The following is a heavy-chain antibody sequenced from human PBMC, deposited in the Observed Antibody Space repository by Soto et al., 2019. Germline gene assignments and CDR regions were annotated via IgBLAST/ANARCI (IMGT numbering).Heavy chain of an antibody. CDR1: VFTFRSYG. V-gene: IGHV3-30*18. CDR3: AKDRIWNDALYYFDY. D-gene: IGHD1-1*01. Sequence: QVQLVEPGGVVVQPGRSLRLHCGASVFTFRSYGMHRVRQAPGKGLEWAAHLSYDGSDKYYADSVKGRFSMSRENSKSTLYLQMNSLRPEDTAVYYCAKDRIWNDALYYFDYWGQGTLVTVSS. CDR2: LSYDGSDK. J-gene: IGHJ4*02.